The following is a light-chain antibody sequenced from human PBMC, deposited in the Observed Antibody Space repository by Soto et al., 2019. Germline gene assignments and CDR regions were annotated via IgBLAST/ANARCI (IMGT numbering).Light chain of an antibody. CDR3: CSYAGSYTWV. J-gene: IGLJ3*02. CDR2: AVN. CDR1: SSDVGDYNY. Sequence: QSVLTQPRSVSGSPGQSVTISCTGTSSDVGDYNYVSCYQQHPGKAPKLLIYAVNMRPSGVPDRFSGSKSGNTASLTISGLQAEDEADYSCCSYAGSYTWVFGGGTKLTVL. V-gene: IGLV2-11*01.